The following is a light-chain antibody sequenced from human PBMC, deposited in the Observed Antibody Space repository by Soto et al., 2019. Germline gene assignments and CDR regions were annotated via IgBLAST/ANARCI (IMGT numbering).Light chain of an antibody. J-gene: IGKJ1*01. CDR1: QNIDRS. CDR3: QHYDAYSRT. V-gene: IGKV1-5*03. CDR2: TAS. Sequence: DIQMTQYPSTMSTSLGDRVTITCRASQNIDRSLAWYQQKPGKAPKLLIYTASNLQDGVPSRFSASGSGTDFTLTISGLQPDDFATYYCQHYDAYSRTFGQGTRVDVK.